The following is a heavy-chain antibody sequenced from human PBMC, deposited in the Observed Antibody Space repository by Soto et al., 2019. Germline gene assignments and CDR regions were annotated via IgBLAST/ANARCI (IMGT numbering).Heavy chain of an antibody. CDR3: ARSAGYYGSGSYYGDNYYFDY. V-gene: IGHV3-21*01. D-gene: IGHD3-10*01. J-gene: IGHJ4*02. CDR2: ISTGSSYI. Sequence: GGSLRLSCAASGFMFSRYSVNWVRQAPGMGLEWVSSISTGSSYIYYADSVKGRFTISRDNAKNSLFLQMNSLRAEDTAVYYCARSAGYYGSGSYYGDNYYFDYWGQGTPVTVSS. CDR1: GFMFSRYS.